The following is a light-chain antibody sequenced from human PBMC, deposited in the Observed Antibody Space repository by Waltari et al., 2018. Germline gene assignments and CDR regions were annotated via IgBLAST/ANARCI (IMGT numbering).Light chain of an antibody. CDR2: GAS. CDR3: QQYGGSPLWT. V-gene: IGKV3-20*01. Sequence: ETVLTQSPGTLSLSPGERATLFCRASQSVISTHLVWYQQRPGQAPRLLIYGASTRAPGSPDRFSGSGSGTDFTLTISRLEPEDFAMYYCQQYGGSPLWTFGQGTKVEIK. CDR1: QSVISTH. J-gene: IGKJ1*01.